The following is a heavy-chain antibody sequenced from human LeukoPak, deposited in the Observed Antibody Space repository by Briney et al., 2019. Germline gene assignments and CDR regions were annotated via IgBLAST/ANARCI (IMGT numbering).Heavy chain of an antibody. CDR3: AADDYGGNLFGY. J-gene: IGHJ4*02. CDR1: GFTFTSSA. V-gene: IGHV1-58*02. D-gene: IGHD4-23*01. CDR2: IVVGSGNT. Sequence: SAKVSCKASGFTFTSSAMQWVRQARGQRLEWIGWIVVGSGNTNYAQKFQERVTITRDMSTSTAYMKLSSLRSEDTAVYYCAADDYGGNLFGYWGQGTLVTVSS.